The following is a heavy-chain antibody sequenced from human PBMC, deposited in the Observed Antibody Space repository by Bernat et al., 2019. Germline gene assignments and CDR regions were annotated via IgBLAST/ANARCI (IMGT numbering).Heavy chain of an antibody. Sequence: EVQLVESGGGLVQPGGSLRLSCAASGFTFSGSTMHWVRQASGKGLEWVGRIRSKVDNYATKYAVSVKGRLTISRDDSKNTAYLQMNSLKTEDTAVYYCTRRYCSAGNCYSDYWGQGTLVTVSS. CDR3: TRRYCSAGNCYSDY. J-gene: IGHJ4*02. CDR1: GFTFSGST. D-gene: IGHD2-15*01. V-gene: IGHV3-73*01. CDR2: IRSKVDNYAT.